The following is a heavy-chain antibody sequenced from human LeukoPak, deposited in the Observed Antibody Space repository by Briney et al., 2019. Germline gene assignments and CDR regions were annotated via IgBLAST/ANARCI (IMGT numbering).Heavy chain of an antibody. CDR1: GVTVSFYW. CDR2: IEKDGSDK. Sequence: GGGPRLSCAASGVTVSFYWMSWGRPAPGEGAEWVADIEKDGSDKYYVDSVKGRFTISRDNAKNSVYLQMNSLRAEDSAVYYCARSVWPEDYWGQGTLVTVSS. D-gene: IGHD2-21*01. V-gene: IGHV3-7*01. J-gene: IGHJ4*02. CDR3: ARSVWPEDY.